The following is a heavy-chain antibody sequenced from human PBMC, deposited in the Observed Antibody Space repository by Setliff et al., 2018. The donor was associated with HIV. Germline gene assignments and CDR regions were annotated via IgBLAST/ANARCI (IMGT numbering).Heavy chain of an antibody. CDR1: GGSISSGNYY. Sequence: SETLSLTCTVSGGSISSGNYYWSWIRQPAGKGLEWIGHIYSSGSTSYNPSLKSRVTISVDTSKNQFSLKLTSVTAADTAVYYCAREVQGNYYDSSGYPDPWGQGTLVTVSS. J-gene: IGHJ5*02. D-gene: IGHD3-22*01. V-gene: IGHV4-61*09. CDR3: AREVQGNYYDSSGYPDP. CDR2: IYSSGST.